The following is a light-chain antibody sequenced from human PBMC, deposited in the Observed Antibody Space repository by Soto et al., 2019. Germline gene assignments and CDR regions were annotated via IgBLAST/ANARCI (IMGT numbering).Light chain of an antibody. J-gene: IGLJ2*01. V-gene: IGLV1-51*01. Sequence: QSLLTQPPSVSAAPGQTVTISCSGSSSNIGNNYVSWYQQLPGTAPKLLIYDNNKRPSGIPDRFSGSKSGTSATLGITGLQTGDEADYYCGTWDSSLSAVVFGGGTKVTVL. CDR3: GTWDSSLSAVV. CDR2: DNN. CDR1: SSNIGNNY.